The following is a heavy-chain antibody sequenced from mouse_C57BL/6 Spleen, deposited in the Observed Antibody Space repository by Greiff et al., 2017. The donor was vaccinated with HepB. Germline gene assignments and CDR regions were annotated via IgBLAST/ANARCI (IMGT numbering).Heavy chain of an antibody. J-gene: IGHJ1*03. CDR1: GFTFSDYG. CDR3: ARPTVVADWYFDV. Sequence: EVQLVESGGGLVKPGGSLKLSFAASGFTFSDYGMHWVRQAPEKGLEWVAYISSGSSTIYYADTVKGRFTISRDNAKNTLFLQMTSLRSEDTAMYYCARPTVVADWYFDVWGTGTTVTVSS. D-gene: IGHD1-1*01. CDR2: ISSGSSTI. V-gene: IGHV5-17*01.